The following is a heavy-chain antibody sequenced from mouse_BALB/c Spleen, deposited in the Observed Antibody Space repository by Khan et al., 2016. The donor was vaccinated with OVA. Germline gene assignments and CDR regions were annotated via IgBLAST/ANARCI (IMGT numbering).Heavy chain of an antibody. CDR1: GYTFTSYD. Sequence: QVQLQQSGAELVKPGASVKLSCKASGYTFTSYDINWVMQRPEQGLEWIGWIFPGDGNTNYNVKFKGKATMTTDKSSSTAYMQFIGLTSEDSAVXVCEREVGSSNWYCDVWGEGTTVTVSS. J-gene: IGHJ1*01. V-gene: IGHV1-85*01. D-gene: IGHD1-3*01. CDR3: EREVGSSNWYCDV. CDR2: IFPGDGNT.